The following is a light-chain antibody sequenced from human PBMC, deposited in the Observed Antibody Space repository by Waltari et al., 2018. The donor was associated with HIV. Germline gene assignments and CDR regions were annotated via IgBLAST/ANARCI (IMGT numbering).Light chain of an antibody. CDR1: SSNIGRNY. J-gene: IGLJ1*01. CDR2: TKH. V-gene: IGLV1-47*01. CDR3: AAWNDRLSGYV. Sequence: QSVLTQPPSASGTPGQRVTISCSGSSSNIGRNYVYWYQQLPGTASKLLIYTKHRRPAGVPDRFSGSKSGTSASLAIRGLRSEDEADYYCAAWNDRLSGYVFGTGTKVTV.